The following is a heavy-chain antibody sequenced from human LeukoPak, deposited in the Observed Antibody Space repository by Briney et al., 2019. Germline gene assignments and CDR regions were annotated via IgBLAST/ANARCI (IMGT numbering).Heavy chain of an antibody. CDR3: VRHCCSTPSKRTFDI. CDR1: GGSIWTSDYY. J-gene: IGHJ3*02. D-gene: IGHD2-2*01. Sequence: SETLSLTCTVSGGSIWTSDYYWGCIRQFPGKGLEWIGTISDGGSTYYNPSLESRVIISVDTSKNQFSLKLSSVTAADTAVYYCVRHCCSTPSKRTFDIWGQGTLVTVSS. CDR2: ISDGGST. V-gene: IGHV4-39*01.